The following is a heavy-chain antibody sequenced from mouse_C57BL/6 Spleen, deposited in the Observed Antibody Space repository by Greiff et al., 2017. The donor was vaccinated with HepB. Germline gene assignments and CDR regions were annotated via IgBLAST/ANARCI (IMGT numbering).Heavy chain of an antibody. V-gene: IGHV7-3*01. D-gene: IGHD1-1*01. CDR2: IRNKANGYTT. Sequence: EVKLVESGGGLVQPGGSLSLSCAASGFTFTDYYMSWVRQPPGKALEWLGFIRNKANGYTTEYSASVKGRFTISRDNSQSILYLQMNALRAEDSATYYWARSPIYYYCSSTGRAMDYWGQGTSVTVSS. J-gene: IGHJ4*01. CDR3: ARSPIYYYCSSTGRAMDY. CDR1: GFTFTDYY.